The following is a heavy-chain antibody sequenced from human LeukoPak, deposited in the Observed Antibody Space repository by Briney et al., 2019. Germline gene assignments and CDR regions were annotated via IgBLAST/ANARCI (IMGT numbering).Heavy chain of an antibody. D-gene: IGHD3-22*01. CDR1: GGSFSGYY. Sequence: SETLSLTCAVYGGSFSGYYWSWIRQSPGKGLEWIGEINHSGSTNYNPSLKSRVTISVDTSRNQFSLKLNSVTAADTAVYYCAKSNGYGLIDIWGQGTMVTVSS. V-gene: IGHV4-34*01. CDR3: AKSNGYGLIDI. J-gene: IGHJ3*02. CDR2: INHSGST.